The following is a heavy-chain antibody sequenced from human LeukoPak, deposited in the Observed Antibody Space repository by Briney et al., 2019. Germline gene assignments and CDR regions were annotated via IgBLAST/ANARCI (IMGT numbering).Heavy chain of an antibody. CDR2: ISSSSSYI. CDR1: GFTFSSYS. V-gene: IGHV3-21*01. Sequence: GGSLRLSCAASGFTFSSYSMNWVRQAPGKGLEWVSSISSSSSYIYYADSVKGRFTISRDNAKNSLYLQMNSLRAEDTAVFYCARGASYSSSWPDYWGQGTLVTVSS. D-gene: IGHD6-13*01. J-gene: IGHJ4*02. CDR3: ARGASYSSSWPDY.